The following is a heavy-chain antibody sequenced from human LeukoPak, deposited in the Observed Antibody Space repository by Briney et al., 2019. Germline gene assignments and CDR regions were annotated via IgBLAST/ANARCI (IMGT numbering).Heavy chain of an antibody. CDR1: GGTFSSYA. CDR2: IIPIFGTA. V-gene: IGHV1-69*13. Sequence: ASVKVSCKASGGTFSSYAISWVRQAPGQGLEWMGGIIPIFGTANYAQKFQGRVTITADESTSTAYMELSSLRSEDTAAYYCARSLFNYDFWSGYSVSFDYWGQGTLVTVSS. J-gene: IGHJ4*02. D-gene: IGHD3-3*01. CDR3: ARSLFNYDFWSGYSVSFDY.